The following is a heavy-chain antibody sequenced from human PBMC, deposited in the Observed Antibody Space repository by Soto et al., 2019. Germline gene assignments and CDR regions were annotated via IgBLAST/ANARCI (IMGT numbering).Heavy chain of an antibody. J-gene: IGHJ1*01. CDR2: ISGSGGST. CDR3: AKVDSSSWYGGYFQH. V-gene: IGHV3-23*01. Sequence: EVQLLESGGGLVQPGGSLRLSCAASGFTFSSYAMSWVRQAPGKGLEWVSAISGSGGSTYYADSVKGRFTISRDNSKNTLYRQMNSLRAEDTAVYYCAKVDSSSWYGGYFQHWGQGTLVTVSS. D-gene: IGHD6-13*01. CDR1: GFTFSSYA.